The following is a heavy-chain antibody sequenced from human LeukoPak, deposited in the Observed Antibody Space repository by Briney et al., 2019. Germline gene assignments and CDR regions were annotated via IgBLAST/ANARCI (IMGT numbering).Heavy chain of an antibody. J-gene: IGHJ3*02. CDR1: GFTFSSYA. CDR2: ISYDGRNK. D-gene: IGHD2-21*02. CDR3: ARGLAYCGGDCYSGFDI. V-gene: IGHV3-30*04. Sequence: GGSLRLSCAASGFTFSSYAMHWVRQAPGKGLEWVAVISYDGRNKYYADSVKGRFTISRDNSKNTLYLQMNSLRAEDTVVYYCARGLAYCGGDCYSGFDIWGQGTMVTVSS.